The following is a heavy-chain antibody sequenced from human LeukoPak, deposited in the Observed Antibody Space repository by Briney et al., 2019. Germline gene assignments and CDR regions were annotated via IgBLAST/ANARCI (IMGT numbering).Heavy chain of an antibody. Sequence: SETLSLTCAVSAYSIGSAYYWGWIRQAPGKGLEWIGNIYHSGTTYYNPSLKSRVSISLDTSKNQFSLKLTSVTAADTAVYYCARDLSGGTFDYWGQGTLVTVSS. J-gene: IGHJ4*02. CDR1: AYSIGSAYY. CDR3: ARDLSGGTFDY. D-gene: IGHD1-1*01. V-gene: IGHV4-38-2*02. CDR2: IYHSGTT.